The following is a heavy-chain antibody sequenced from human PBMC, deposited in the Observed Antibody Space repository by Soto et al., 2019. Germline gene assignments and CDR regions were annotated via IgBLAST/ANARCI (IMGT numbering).Heavy chain of an antibody. CDR2: IIASGGTT. V-gene: IGHV3-23*01. J-gene: IGHJ3*02. D-gene: IGHD3-22*01. CDR3: ARAPYYYDSSGYTGADAFDI. CDR1: GFTFGRFA. Sequence: GGSLRLSCEASGFTFGRFAMSWVRQAPGKGLEWVSAIIASGGTTKYADSVKGRLTISRDNSKSTLYLQMNSLRAEDTAVYYCARAPYYYDSSGYTGADAFDIWGQGTMVTVSS.